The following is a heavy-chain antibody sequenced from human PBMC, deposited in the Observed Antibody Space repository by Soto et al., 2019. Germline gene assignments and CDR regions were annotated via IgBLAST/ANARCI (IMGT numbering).Heavy chain of an antibody. D-gene: IGHD2-2*02. CDR2: IDPSDSYT. CDR3: ARSDIVVVPAAIGGYYYYYYGMDV. Sequence: GESLKISCKGSGYSFTSYWISWVRQMPGKGLEWMGRIDPSDSYTNYSPSFQGHVTISADKSISTAYLQWSSLKASDTAMYYCARSDIVVVPAAIGGYYYYYYGMDVWGQGTTVTVSS. J-gene: IGHJ6*02. V-gene: IGHV5-10-1*01. CDR1: GYSFTSYW.